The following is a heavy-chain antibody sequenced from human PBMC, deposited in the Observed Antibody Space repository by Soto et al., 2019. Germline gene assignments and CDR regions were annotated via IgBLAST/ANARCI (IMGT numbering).Heavy chain of an antibody. CDR1: GGTFGNSA. J-gene: IGHJ6*02. Sequence: QVQLLQSGAEVKKPGSSVTVSCKASGGTFGNSAISWGRQAPGQGLEWMGGGIPIFPTPDYAQKFKGRVTFPADESTSTAYMELTSRRSEDTAVYYCAREKDRLHLGGTYYAARDVWCQGPAVSVPS. D-gene: IGHD3-3*01. CDR3: AREKDRLHLGGTYYAARDV. V-gene: IGHV1-69*12. CDR2: GIPIFPTP.